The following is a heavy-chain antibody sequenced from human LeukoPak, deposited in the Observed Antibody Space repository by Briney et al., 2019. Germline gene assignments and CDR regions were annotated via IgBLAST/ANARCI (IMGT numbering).Heavy chain of an antibody. D-gene: IGHD3-22*01. Sequence: GGSLRLSCAASGFTLSSYAMSWVRQAPGKGLEWVSLISGNAGSTYYADSVKGRFTISRDITKNTLYLQMNSLRAEDTAVYYCARDGSYSSGYYYDFDYWGQGTLVTVSS. CDR3: ARDGSYSSGYYYDFDY. V-gene: IGHV3-23*01. J-gene: IGHJ4*02. CDR2: ISGNAGST. CDR1: GFTLSSYA.